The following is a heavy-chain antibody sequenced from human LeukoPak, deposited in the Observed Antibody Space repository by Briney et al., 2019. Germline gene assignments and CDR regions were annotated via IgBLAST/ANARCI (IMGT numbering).Heavy chain of an antibody. CDR2: ISSSSSTI. D-gene: IGHD3-10*01. J-gene: IGHJ4*02. CDR3: ASLPLYYYGSGSYSRY. Sequence: GGSLRLSCAASGFTFSSYSMNWVRQAPGKGLEWVSYISSSSSTIYYADSVKGRFTISRDNAKNSLYLQMNSLRAEDTAVYYCASLPLYYYGSGSYSRYWGQGTLVTVS. CDR1: GFTFSSYS. V-gene: IGHV3-48*01.